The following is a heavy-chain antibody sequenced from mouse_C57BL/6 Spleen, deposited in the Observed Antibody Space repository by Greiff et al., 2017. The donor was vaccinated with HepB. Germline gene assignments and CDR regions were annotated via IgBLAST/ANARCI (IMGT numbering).Heavy chain of an antibody. D-gene: IGHD1-1*01. CDR2: ISYDGSN. J-gene: IGHJ4*01. CDR1: GYSITSGYY. CDR3: AREITTVVDYYAMDY. Sequence: DVQLQESGPGLVKPSQSLSLTCSVTGYSITSGYYWNWIRQFPGNKLEWMGYISYDGSNNYNPSLKNRISITRDTSKNQFFLKLNSVTTEDTATYYCAREITTVVDYYAMDYWGQGTSVTVSS. V-gene: IGHV3-6*01.